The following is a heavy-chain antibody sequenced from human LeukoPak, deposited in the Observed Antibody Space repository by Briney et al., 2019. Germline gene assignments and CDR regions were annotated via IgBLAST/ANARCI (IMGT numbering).Heavy chain of an antibody. CDR1: GGSFSGYY. J-gene: IGHJ4*02. CDR3: ARCQGRSTSCYRGTDY. D-gene: IGHD2-2*02. CDR2: INHSGST. Sequence: SETLSLTCAVYGGSFSGYYWSWIRQPPGKGLEWMGEINHSGSTNYNPSLKSRVTISVDTSKNQFSLKLSSVTAADTAVYYCARCQGRSTSCYRGTDYWGQGTLVTVSS. V-gene: IGHV4-34*01.